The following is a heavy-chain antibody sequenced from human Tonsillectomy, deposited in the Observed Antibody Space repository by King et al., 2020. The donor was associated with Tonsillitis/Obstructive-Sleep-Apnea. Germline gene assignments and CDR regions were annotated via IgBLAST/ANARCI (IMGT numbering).Heavy chain of an antibody. J-gene: IGHJ2*01. D-gene: IGHD2-2*01. V-gene: IGHV3-33*01. CDR1: GFTFSSYG. CDR3: ARGEYDCSSTSCYGGAFWYFDL. CDR2: IWYDGSNK. Sequence: VQLVESGGGVVQPGRSLSLSCAASGFTFSSYGMHWVRQAPGKGLEWVAVIWYDGSNKYYADSVKGRFTISRDNSKNTLYLQMNSLRAEDTAVYYCARGEYDCSSTSCYGGAFWYFDLWGRGTLVTVSS.